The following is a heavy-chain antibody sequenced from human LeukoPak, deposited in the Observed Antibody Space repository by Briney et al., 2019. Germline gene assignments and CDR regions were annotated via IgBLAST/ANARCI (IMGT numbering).Heavy chain of an antibody. Sequence: SVKVSCKASGGTFSSYAISWVRQAPGQGLEWMGGIIPIFGTANYAQKFQGRVTITADESTSTAYMELSSLKASDTAMYYCARIPMVRGTLRYFFDYWGQGTLVTVSS. CDR1: GGTFSSYA. J-gene: IGHJ4*02. CDR3: ARIPMVRGTLRYFFDY. CDR2: IIPIFGTA. V-gene: IGHV1-69*13. D-gene: IGHD3-10*01.